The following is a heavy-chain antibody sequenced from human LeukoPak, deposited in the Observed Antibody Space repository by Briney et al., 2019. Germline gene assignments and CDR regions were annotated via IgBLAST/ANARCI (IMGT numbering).Heavy chain of an antibody. V-gene: IGHV4-34*01. J-gene: IGHJ4*02. CDR1: GGSFSGYY. Sequence: SETLSLTCAVYGGSFSGYYWSWIRQPPGKGLEWIGEINHSGRTNYNPSLNSRVTISVDTSKNQYFLQLSSVTAADMAVYYCAGGQYCSCTGCYNFDYWGERTLVTVSS. CDR2: INHSGRT. D-gene: IGHD2-2*02. CDR3: AGGQYCSCTGCYNFDY.